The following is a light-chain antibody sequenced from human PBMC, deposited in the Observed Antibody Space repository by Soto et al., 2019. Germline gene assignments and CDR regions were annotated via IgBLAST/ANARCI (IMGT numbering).Light chain of an antibody. CDR2: GAS. V-gene: IGKV3-15*01. CDR1: PVXSSS. J-gene: IGKJ1*01. Sequence: EMGMANGPATLSVSPGAGPTLSCRASPVXSSSFAWYQQNPGQAPKILXAGASTRAKGSPARFSGSGSGTEFTRPSSSLQSDDSVGYYWQQYNRGPPTFGQGTKVDIK. CDR3: QQYNRGPPT.